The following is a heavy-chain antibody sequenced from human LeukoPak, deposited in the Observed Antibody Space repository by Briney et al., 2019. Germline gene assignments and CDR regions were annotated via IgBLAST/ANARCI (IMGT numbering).Heavy chain of an antibody. CDR3: ARVDIGDSSSWHGAFDI. Sequence: PSQTLSLTCTVSGGSISSGGYYWSWIRQPPGKGLEWIGYIYHSGSTYYNPSLKSRVTISVDKSKNQFSLKLSSVTAADTAVYYCARVDIGDSSSWHGAFDIWGQGTMVTVSS. CDR2: IYHSGST. CDR1: GGSISSGGYY. J-gene: IGHJ3*02. V-gene: IGHV4-30-2*01. D-gene: IGHD6-13*01.